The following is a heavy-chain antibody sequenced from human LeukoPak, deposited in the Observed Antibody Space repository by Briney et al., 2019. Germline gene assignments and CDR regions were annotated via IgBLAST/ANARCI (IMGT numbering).Heavy chain of an antibody. V-gene: IGHV4-34*01. CDR3: ARHGDYPGDGFDI. D-gene: IGHD4-17*01. CDR1: GGSFSGYY. J-gene: IGHJ3*02. CDR2: INHSGST. Sequence: PSETLSLTCAVYGGSFSGYYWSWIRQPPGKGLEWIGEINHSGSTNYNPSLKSRVTISVDTSKNQFSLKLSSVTAADTAVYYCARHGDYPGDGFDIWGQGTMVTVSS.